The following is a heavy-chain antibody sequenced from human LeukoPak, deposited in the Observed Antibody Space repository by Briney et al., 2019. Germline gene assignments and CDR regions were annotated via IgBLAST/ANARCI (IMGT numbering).Heavy chain of an antibody. J-gene: IGHJ4*02. V-gene: IGHV3-30*04. CDR2: ISSDGRDT. Sequence: GGSLRLSCAVSRFTFSGYTMHWVRQAPGKGLEGLALISSDGRDTFYADSVKGRFTISRDNSKNTLYLQIDSLRVDDTAVYYCARDKSSQRPYFLDYWGQGTPVTVSS. CDR1: RFTFSGYT. CDR3: ARDKSSQRPYFLDY. D-gene: IGHD3-9*01.